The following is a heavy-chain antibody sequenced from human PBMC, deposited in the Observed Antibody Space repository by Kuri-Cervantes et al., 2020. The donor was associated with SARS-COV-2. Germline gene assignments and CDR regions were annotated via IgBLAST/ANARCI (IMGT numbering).Heavy chain of an antibody. CDR2: IVPSGTTK. V-gene: IGHV3-11*04. CDR1: GFIFSDYY. Sequence: GESLKISCTASGFIFSDYYMTLIRHAPGKGLEWVSNIVPSGTTKYYADSVKGRFTIYRDNSKNTLYLQMNSLRAEDTAVYYGYGSGSYDDAFDIWGQGTLVTVSS. CDR3: YGSGSYDDAFDI. J-gene: IGHJ3*02. D-gene: IGHD3-10*01.